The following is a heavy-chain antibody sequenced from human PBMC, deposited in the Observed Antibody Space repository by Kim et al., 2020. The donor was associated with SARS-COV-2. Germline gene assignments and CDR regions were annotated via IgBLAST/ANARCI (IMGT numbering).Heavy chain of an antibody. CDR1: GGSSSSYY. CDR3: ARGEAVWSGYSYYFDY. CDR2: IYTSGST. D-gene: IGHD3-3*01. J-gene: IGHJ4*02. Sequence: SETLSLTCTVSGGSSSSYYWSWIRQPAGKGLEWIGRIYTSGSTNYNPSLKSRVTMSVDTSKNQFSLKLSSVTAADTAVYYCARGEAVWSGYSYYFDYWGQGTLVTVSS. V-gene: IGHV4-4*07.